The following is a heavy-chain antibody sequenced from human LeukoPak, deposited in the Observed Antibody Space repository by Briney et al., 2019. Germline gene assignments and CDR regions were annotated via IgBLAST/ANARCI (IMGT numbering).Heavy chain of an antibody. CDR1: GDSISSSTDS. J-gene: IGHJ5*01. D-gene: IGHD1-14*01. Sequence: PSETLSLTCSVSGDSISSSTDSWGWIRQPPGKGLEYIGSISKSGSTYYDPSLRGRVTISVDTSKNQFSLKVTSVTAADTAVYYCSRLIQTGVDGRGWFDSWGQGTLVTVSP. CDR3: SRLIQTGVDGRGWFDS. V-gene: IGHV4-39*01. CDR2: ISKSGST.